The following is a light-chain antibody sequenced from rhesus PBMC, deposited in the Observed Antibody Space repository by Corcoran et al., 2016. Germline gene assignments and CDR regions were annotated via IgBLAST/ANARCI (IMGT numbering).Light chain of an antibody. J-gene: IGKJ1*01. Sequence: EIVMTQSPATLSLSPGERATLSCRASQRVSSYLAWYQQKPGQAPRLLIYGASSRAPGLPDRFSGSGSGTDFNLTSRSLEPEDVAVYYCQETSNLWTFGQGTKVENK. V-gene: IGKV3-31*02. CDR1: QRVSSY. CDR3: QETSNLWT. CDR2: GAS.